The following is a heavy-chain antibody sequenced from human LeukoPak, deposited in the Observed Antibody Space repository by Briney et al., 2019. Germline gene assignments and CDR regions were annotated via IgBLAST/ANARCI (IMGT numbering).Heavy chain of an antibody. V-gene: IGHV4-31*03. CDR1: GGSISSGGYY. J-gene: IGHJ4*02. CDR3: ARGSLLGELAY. D-gene: IGHD3-10*01. Sequence: SETLSLTCTVSGGSISSGGYYWSWIRQHPGKGLEWIGYIYYSGSTYYNPSLKSRVTISVDTSENQFSLKLSSVTAADTAVYYCARGSLLGELAYWGQGTLVTVSS. CDR2: IYYSGST.